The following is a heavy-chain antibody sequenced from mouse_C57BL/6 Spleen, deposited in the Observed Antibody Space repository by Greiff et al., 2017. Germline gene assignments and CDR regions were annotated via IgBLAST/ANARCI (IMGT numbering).Heavy chain of an antibody. CDR2: IHPSGSDT. V-gene: IGHV1-74*01. J-gene: IGHJ3*01. Sequence: QVKLQQPGAELVKPGASVKVSCKASGYTFTSYWMHWVKQRPGQGLEWIGRIHPSGSDTNYNQKFKGKATLTVDKSSSTAYMQLSSLTSEDSAVYYCAIYYDYGWFAYWGQGALVTVSA. CDR1: GYTFTSYW. CDR3: AIYYDYGWFAY. D-gene: IGHD2-4*01.